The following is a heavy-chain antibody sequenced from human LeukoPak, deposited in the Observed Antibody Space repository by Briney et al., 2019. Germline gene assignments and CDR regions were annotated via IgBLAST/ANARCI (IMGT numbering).Heavy chain of an antibody. Sequence: SQTLSLTCTVSGGSISSGGYCWSWIRQPAGKGLEWIGRIYTSGSTNYNPSLKSRVTISVDTSKNQFSLKLSSVTAADTAVYYCARVKGYCTNGVCYNRYWYFDLWGRGTLVTVSS. CDR3: ARVKGYCTNGVCYNRYWYFDL. V-gene: IGHV4-61*02. CDR2: IYTSGST. D-gene: IGHD2-8*01. J-gene: IGHJ2*01. CDR1: GGSISSGGYC.